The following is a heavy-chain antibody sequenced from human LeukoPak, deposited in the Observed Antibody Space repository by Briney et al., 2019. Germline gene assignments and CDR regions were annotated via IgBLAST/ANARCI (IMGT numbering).Heavy chain of an antibody. CDR1: GFTFKTYW. J-gene: IGHJ4*02. Sequence: PGGSLTLSCAASGFTFKTYWMHWVRQAPGKGLVWVSHSNSDGSSTSYADSVRGRFTISRDNAKNTLYLQMNSLRAEDTAVYYCARGGRLLDYWGEGTPVTVSS. CDR3: ARGGRLLDY. CDR2: SNSDGSST. D-gene: IGHD2-15*01. V-gene: IGHV3-74*01.